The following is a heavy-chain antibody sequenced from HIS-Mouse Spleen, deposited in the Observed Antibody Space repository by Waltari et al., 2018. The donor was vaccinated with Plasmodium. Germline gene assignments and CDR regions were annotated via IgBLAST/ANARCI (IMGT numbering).Heavy chain of an antibody. CDR2: IKQDGSEK. CDR3: ASSWYWYFDL. Sequence: EVQLVESGGGLVQPGGSLRLSCAASGFPFCSYWMSWVRQAAGKGLEWVANIKQDGSEKYYVDSVKGRFTISRDNAKNSLYLQMNSLRAEDTAVYYCASSWYWYFDLWGRGTLVTVSS. D-gene: IGHD6-13*01. J-gene: IGHJ2*01. CDR1: GFPFCSYW. V-gene: IGHV3-7*01.